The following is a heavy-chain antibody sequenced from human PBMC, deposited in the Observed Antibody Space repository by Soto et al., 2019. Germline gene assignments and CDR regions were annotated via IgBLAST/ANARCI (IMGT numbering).Heavy chain of an antibody. CDR2: INHSGST. CDR1: GGSFSGYY. Sequence: QVQLQQWGAGLLKPSETLSLTCAVYGGSFSGYYWSWIRQPPGKGLEWIGEINHSGSTNYNPSLKSRVTILVDTSKNQFSLKLSSVTAADTAVYYCARRRRGYALDYWGQGTLVTVSS. V-gene: IGHV4-34*01. D-gene: IGHD5-12*01. J-gene: IGHJ4*02. CDR3: ARRRRGYALDY.